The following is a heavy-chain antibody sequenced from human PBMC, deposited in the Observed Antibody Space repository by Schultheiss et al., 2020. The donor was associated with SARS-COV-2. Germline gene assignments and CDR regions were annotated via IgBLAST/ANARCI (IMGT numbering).Heavy chain of an antibody. CDR1: GFTFSSYA. V-gene: IGHV3-23*01. CDR3: AKDRPESSYSSGWYSSYMGDCYCMDV. CDR2: ISGGGGST. D-gene: IGHD6-19*01. J-gene: IGHJ6*03. Sequence: GGSLRLSCAASGFTFSSYAMRWVRQAPGKGLEWVSAISGGGGSTYYADSVKGRFTISRDNSKNTLYLQMNSLRAEDTAVYYCAKDRPESSYSSGWYSSYMGDCYCMDVWGKGTTVTVSS.